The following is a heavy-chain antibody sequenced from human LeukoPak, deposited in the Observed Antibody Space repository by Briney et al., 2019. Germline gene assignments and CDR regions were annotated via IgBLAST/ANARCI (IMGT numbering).Heavy chain of an antibody. CDR1: GYTFTSYY. D-gene: IGHD1-14*01. J-gene: IGHJ5*02. Sequence: ASVKVSCKASGYTFTSYYMHWVRQAPGQGLEWMGIINPSGGSTSYAQKFQGRVTMTRDTSTSTVYMELSSLRSEDTAVYYCARDRSRRMTPKGDWFDPWGQGTLVTVSS. CDR3: ARDRSRRMTPKGDWFDP. CDR2: INPSGGST. V-gene: IGHV1-46*01.